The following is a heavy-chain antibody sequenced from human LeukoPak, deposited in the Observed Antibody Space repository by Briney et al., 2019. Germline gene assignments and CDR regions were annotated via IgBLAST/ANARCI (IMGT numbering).Heavy chain of an antibody. J-gene: IGHJ3*02. CDR2: INHSGST. CDR1: GGSISSYY. CDR3: ARDELLRHAFDI. Sequence: PSETLSLTCTVSGGSISSYYCSWIRQPPGKGLEWIGEINHSGSTNYNPSLKSRVTISVDTSKNQFSLKLSSVTAADTAVYYCARDELLRHAFDIWGQGTMVTVSS. V-gene: IGHV4-59*12. D-gene: IGHD4-23*01.